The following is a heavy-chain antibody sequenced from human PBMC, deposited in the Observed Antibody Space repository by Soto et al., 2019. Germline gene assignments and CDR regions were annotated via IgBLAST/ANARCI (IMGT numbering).Heavy chain of an antibody. CDR1: GFTFRAYA. Sequence: GGSLRLSCAASGFTFRAYALSWVRQAPGKGLEWVSAISESGGNTYYADSVKGRFTISRDNSKNTLYLQMNSLRAEDTAVYYCAKDKPGTTAFDIWGRGTLVTVS. CDR3: AKDKPGTTAFDI. V-gene: IGHV3-23*01. J-gene: IGHJ3*02. D-gene: IGHD1-1*01. CDR2: ISESGGNT.